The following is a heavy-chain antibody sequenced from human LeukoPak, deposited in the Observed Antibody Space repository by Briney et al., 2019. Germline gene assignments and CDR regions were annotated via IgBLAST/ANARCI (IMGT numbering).Heavy chain of an antibody. D-gene: IGHD4-17*01. Sequence: PAETLCLTCTVSGGSISSYYWSWIRQPPGKGLEWIGYIYYSGSTNYNPSLKSRVTISVDTSKNQFSLKLSSVTAADTAVYYCARQGPYGDLDYWGQGPLVSVS. CDR2: IYYSGST. CDR1: GGSISSYY. J-gene: IGHJ4*02. CDR3: ARQGPYGDLDY. V-gene: IGHV4-59*08.